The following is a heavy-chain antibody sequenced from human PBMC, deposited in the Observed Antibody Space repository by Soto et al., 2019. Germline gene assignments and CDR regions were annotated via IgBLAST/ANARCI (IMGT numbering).Heavy chain of an antibody. V-gene: IGHV3-11*03. CDR2: ISGDSRYT. CDR1: EFTVSAYY. CDR3: ATGQKVRMADI. Sequence: QVQLLESGGGLVKPGGSLRLSCAASEFTVSAYYMAWIRQAPGKGLEWISYISGDSRYTNYADSVKGRFTISRDNAKNSRYLQMNSLRAEDTAVYFCATGQKVRMADIWGQGTMVTVSS. J-gene: IGHJ3*02. D-gene: IGHD2-15*01.